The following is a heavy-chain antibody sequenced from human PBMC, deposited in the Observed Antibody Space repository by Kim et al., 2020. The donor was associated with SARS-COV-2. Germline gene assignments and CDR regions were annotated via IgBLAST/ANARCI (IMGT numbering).Heavy chain of an antibody. J-gene: IGHJ6*02. D-gene: IGHD7-27*01. Sequence: SVKGRFTISRDNSKNALYLQMNSLRAEDTAVYYCAKDLGTYYYYYYGMDVWGQGTTVTVSS. CDR3: AKDLGTYYYYYYGMDV. V-gene: IGHV3-30*02.